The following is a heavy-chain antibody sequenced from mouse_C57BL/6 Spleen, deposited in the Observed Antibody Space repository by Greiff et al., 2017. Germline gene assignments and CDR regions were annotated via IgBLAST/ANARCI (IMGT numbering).Heavy chain of an antibody. D-gene: IGHD2-2*01. J-gene: IGHJ3*01. CDR1: GFTFSDYG. CDR2: ISSGSSTI. CDR3: YGYDVGWFAY. V-gene: IGHV5-17*01. Sequence: DVHLVESGGGLVKPGGSLKLSCAASGFTFSDYGMHWVRQAPEKGLEWVAYISSGSSTIYYADTVKGRFTISRDNAKNTLFLQMTSLRSEDTAMYYCYGYDVGWFAYWGQGTLVTVSA.